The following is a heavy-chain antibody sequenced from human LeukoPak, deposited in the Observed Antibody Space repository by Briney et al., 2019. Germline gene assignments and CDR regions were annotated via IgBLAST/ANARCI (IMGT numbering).Heavy chain of an antibody. CDR3: VTWRSVANIPLWAFDI. D-gene: IGHD3-10*01. V-gene: IGHV1-24*01. CDR2: FDPEDGET. Sequence: ASVKVSCKVSGYTLTELSMHWVRQAPRKAREWMGGFDPEDGETIYAQKFQGRVTMTEDTSTDTAYMELSSLRSEDTAVYYCVTWRSVANIPLWAFDIWGQGTMVTVSS. CDR1: GYTLTELS. J-gene: IGHJ3*02.